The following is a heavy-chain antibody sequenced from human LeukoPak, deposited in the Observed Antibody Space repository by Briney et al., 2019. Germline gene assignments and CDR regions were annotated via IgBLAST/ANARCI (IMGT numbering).Heavy chain of an antibody. Sequence: SETLSLTCTVSGGSISSYYWSWIRQPPGKGLEWIGYIYYSGSTNYNPSLKSRVTISVDTSKNQFSLKLSSVTAADTAVYYCARVRTDYDSGRYYFDYWGQGTLVTVSS. V-gene: IGHV4-59*01. J-gene: IGHJ4*02. CDR3: ARVRTDYDSGRYYFDY. CDR1: GGSISSYY. CDR2: IYYSGST. D-gene: IGHD4-17*01.